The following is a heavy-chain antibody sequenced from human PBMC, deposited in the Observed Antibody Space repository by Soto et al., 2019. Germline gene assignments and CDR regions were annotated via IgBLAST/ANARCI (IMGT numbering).Heavy chain of an antibody. CDR1: GFTFSSYA. Sequence: QPGGSLRFSCAASGFTFSSYAMHWVRQAPGKGLEWVAVISYDGSNKYYADSVKGRFTISRDNSKNTLYLQMNSLIAEVMVVYYCARPYYYDSSGYYSILGYWGQGT. CDR2: ISYDGSNK. D-gene: IGHD3-22*01. J-gene: IGHJ4*02. V-gene: IGHV3-30-3*01. CDR3: ARPYYYDSSGYYSILGY.